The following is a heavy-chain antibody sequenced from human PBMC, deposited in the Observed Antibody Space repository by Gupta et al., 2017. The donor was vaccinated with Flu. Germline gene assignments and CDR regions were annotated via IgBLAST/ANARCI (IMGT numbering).Heavy chain of an antibody. CDR2: IWYDGSNK. D-gene: IGHD2-15*01. Sequence: QVQLVESGGGVVQPGRSLRLSCAASGFTFSSYGMHWVRQAPGKGLEGVAVIWYDGSNKYYADSVKGRFTISRDNSKNTLYLQMNSLRAEDTAVYYCARNSPQYCSGGSCYVGKSQSFDYWGQGTWSPSPQ. CDR3: ARNSPQYCSGGSCYVGKSQSFDY. J-gene: IGHJ4*02. CDR1: GFTFSSYG. V-gene: IGHV3-33*01.